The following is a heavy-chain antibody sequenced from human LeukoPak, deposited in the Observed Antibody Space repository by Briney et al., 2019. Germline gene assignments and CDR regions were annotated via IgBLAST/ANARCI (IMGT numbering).Heavy chain of an antibody. CDR1: GVSFSTTW. V-gene: IGHV3-74*01. D-gene: IGHD3-16*01. Sequence: GGSLRLSCAASGVSFSTTWMHWVRQAPGKGLMWVSHVSSDGSRTYADSVKGRFTVSRDNNKDMVYLQMSSLRAEDTAVYYCATDGAYGLPHWGQGTLVTVSS. CDR3: ATDGAYGLPH. J-gene: IGHJ4*02. CDR2: VSSDGSR.